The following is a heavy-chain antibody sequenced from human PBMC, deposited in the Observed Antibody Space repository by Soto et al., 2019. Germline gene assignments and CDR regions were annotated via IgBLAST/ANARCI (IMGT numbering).Heavy chain of an antibody. CDR1: GFTFSGYN. J-gene: IGHJ5*02. CDR2: ISSSSSTI. D-gene: IGHD2-2*01. V-gene: IGHV3-48*02. Sequence: PGGSLRLSFTASGFTFSGYNMNWVSRAPGKGLERVSYISSSSSTIYYADSVKGRFTISRDNAKNSLYLQMNSLRDEDTAMYYCARDVGYCISSSCLNWFDPWDQGTLVTVSS. CDR3: ARDVGYCISSSCLNWFDP.